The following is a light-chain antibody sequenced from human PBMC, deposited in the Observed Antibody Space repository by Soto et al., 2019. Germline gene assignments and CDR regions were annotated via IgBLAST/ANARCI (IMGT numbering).Light chain of an antibody. J-gene: IGKJ4*01. CDR2: DAS. CDR1: QSVCNS. V-gene: IGKV3-11*01. Sequence: DIVLTQSPATLSLSPGERASLSCRASQSVCNSLAWYQQKLGQPPRLLIYDASTRATGVPDRFSGSGSGTDFTLTISSNEPEDFAVYYCQQRTSWPLLTFGGGTKVEIK. CDR3: QQRTSWPLLT.